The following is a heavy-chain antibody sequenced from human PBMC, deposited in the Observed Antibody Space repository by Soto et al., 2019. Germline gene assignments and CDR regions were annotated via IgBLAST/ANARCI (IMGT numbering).Heavy chain of an antibody. V-gene: IGHV4-39*01. CDR3: ARHGGLMNYDILTGYWVFDY. Sequence: PSETLSLTCTVSGGSISSSSYYWGWIRQPPGKGLEWIGSIYYSGSTYYNPSLKSRVTISVDTSKNQFSLKLSSVTAADTAVYYCARHGGLMNYDILTGYWVFDYWGQGTLVTVSS. D-gene: IGHD3-9*01. CDR1: GGSISSSSYY. J-gene: IGHJ4*02. CDR2: IYYSGST.